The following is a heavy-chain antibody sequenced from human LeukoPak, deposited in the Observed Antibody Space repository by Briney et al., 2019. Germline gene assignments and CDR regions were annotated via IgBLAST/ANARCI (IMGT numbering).Heavy chain of an antibody. J-gene: IGHJ4*02. D-gene: IGHD3-16*01. CDR3: ATFRWGVGFEY. CDR2: IHHSGST. Sequence: SETLSLTCAVYGGSFSGSFSDYYWTCIRQTPVKGLEWIGEIHHSGSTNYNPSLKSRVTISVDTSKNQFSLKLNSLTAADTAVYYCATFRWGVGFEYWGQGTLATVSS. V-gene: IGHV4-34*01. CDR1: GGSFSGSFSDYY.